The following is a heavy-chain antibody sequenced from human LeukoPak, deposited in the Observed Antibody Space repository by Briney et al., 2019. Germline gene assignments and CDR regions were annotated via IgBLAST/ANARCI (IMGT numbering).Heavy chain of an antibody. Sequence: PSETLSLTFTVSGGSISSSSYYWGWIRQPPGKGLEWIGSIYYSGSTYYNPSLKSRVTISVDTSKNQFSLKLSSATAADTAVYYCARHGARSPGWGQGTLVTVSS. J-gene: IGHJ4*02. CDR2: IYYSGST. V-gene: IGHV4-39*01. CDR1: GGSISSSSYY. CDR3: ARHGARSPG. D-gene: IGHD3-16*01.